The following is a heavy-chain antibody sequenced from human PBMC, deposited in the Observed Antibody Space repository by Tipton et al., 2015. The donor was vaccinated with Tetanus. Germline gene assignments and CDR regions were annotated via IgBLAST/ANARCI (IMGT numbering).Heavy chain of an antibody. V-gene: IGHV4-31*03. CDR1: GGSISSGGYY. CDR2: IYYSGST. J-gene: IGHJ4*02. D-gene: IGHD4-17*01. CDR3: ARAPRQDGDLDY. Sequence: TLSLTCTVSGGSISSGGYYWSWIRQHPGKGLEWIGYIYYSGSTYYNPSLKSRVTISVDTSKNQFSLKLSSVTAADTTVYYCARAPRQDGDLDYWGQGTLLTVSS.